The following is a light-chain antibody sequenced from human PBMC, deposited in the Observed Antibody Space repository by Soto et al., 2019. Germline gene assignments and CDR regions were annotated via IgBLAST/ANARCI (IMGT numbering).Light chain of an antibody. CDR1: QSVSSSY. CDR2: GAS. V-gene: IGKV3-20*01. CDR3: QQYDRSPPFT. Sequence: ELVLTQSPGTLSLSPGERATLSCRASQSVSSSYLAWYQQKPGQAPRLLIYGASNRATGIPDRFSGSGSGTDFTLTISRREPEDFAVFFCQQYDRSPPFTFGRGTKVEIK. J-gene: IGKJ2*01.